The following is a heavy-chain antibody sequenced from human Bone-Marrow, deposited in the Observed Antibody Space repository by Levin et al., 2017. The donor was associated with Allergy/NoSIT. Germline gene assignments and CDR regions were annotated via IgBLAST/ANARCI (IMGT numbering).Heavy chain of an antibody. Sequence: GGSLRLSCATSGFTFSSYSMHWVRQAPWKGLEWVSSIDSSSTFIYYADLVKGRFTISRDNAKNSLYLQMNTLRAEDTSVYYCARSPPSQAFDIWGQGTMVTVSS. J-gene: IGHJ3*02. CDR2: IDSSSTFI. CDR1: GFTFSSYS. V-gene: IGHV3-21*01. CDR3: ARSPPSQAFDI.